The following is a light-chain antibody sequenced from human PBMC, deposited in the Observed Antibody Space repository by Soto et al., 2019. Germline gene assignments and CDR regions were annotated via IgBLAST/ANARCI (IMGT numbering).Light chain of an antibody. CDR3: SSYTSTNTLV. J-gene: IGLJ2*01. V-gene: IGLV2-14*01. CDR1: RSDVGGYNF. CDR2: DVA. Sequence: QSVLTQPASVSGSPGQSITISCTGTRSDVGGYNFVSWYQQHPGKVPKLLIYDVAQRPSGVSNRFSASKSANTASLTISGLQAEDEADYYCSSYTSTNTLVFGGGTKLTVL.